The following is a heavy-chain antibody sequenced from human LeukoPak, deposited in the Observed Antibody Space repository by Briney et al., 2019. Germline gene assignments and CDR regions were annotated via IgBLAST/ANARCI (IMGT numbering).Heavy chain of an antibody. D-gene: IGHD6-13*01. CDR1: GYPFSNYS. J-gene: IGHJ6*03. CDR3: ARMGGYIANSSPDFYYYDMDV. Sequence: GGSLKIPLQSSGYPFSNYSCGWVARTPGKGRGWLGLFFPGDSLARYGTSFEGQVTISADTSINTAYLQWRSLNASDPDINYCARMGGYIANSSPDFYYYDMDVWGKGATVTVYS. CDR2: FFPGDSLA. V-gene: IGHV5-51*01.